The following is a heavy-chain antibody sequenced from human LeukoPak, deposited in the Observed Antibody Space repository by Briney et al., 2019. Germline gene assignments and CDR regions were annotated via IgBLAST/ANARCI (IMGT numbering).Heavy chain of an antibody. J-gene: IGHJ4*02. CDR1: GFTFSSYG. CDR3: AKDRTSCYDY. Sequence: SGGSLRLSCAASGFTFSSYGMHWVRQAPGKGLEWVAFIRYDGSNKYYADSVKGRFTISRDNSKNTLYLQMNSLRAEDTAVYYCAKDRTSCYDYWGQGTLVTVSS. D-gene: IGHD2-2*01. CDR2: IRYDGSNK. V-gene: IGHV3-30*02.